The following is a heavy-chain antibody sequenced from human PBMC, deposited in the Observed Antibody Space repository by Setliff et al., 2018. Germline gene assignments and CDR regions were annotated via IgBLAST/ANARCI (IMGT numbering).Heavy chain of an antibody. CDR2: TIPMFRTT. J-gene: IGHJ6*03. CDR1: GGTFRSYG. D-gene: IGHD5-12*01. V-gene: IGHV1-69*05. CDR3: VREGVDRRSSTDYRYYMDV. Sequence: SVKVSCKASGGTFRSYGISWVRQAPGQGLEWMGGTIPMFRTTNYARKFQGRVTIITDESTSTAYMQLSSLGSDDTAVYYCVREGVDRRSSTDYRYYMDVWGKGTAVTVSS.